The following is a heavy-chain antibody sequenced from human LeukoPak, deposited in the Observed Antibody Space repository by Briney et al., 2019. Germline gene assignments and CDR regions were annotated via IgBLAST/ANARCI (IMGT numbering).Heavy chain of an antibody. Sequence: SVKVSCKASGGTFSSYAISWVRQAPGQGLEWMGGIIPIFGTANYAQKFQGRVTITADESTSTAYMELSSLRSEDTAVYYCARRIAADYKSYYYMDVWRKGTTVTVSS. CDR3: ARRIAADYKSYYYMDV. CDR1: GGTFSSYA. CDR2: IIPIFGTA. V-gene: IGHV1-69*13. J-gene: IGHJ6*03. D-gene: IGHD6-13*01.